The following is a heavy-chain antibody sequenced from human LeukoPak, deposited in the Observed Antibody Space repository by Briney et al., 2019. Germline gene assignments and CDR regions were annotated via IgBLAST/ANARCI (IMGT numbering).Heavy chain of an antibody. J-gene: IGHJ4*02. V-gene: IGHV1-18*04. Sequence: ASVKVSCKASGYTFTSYGISWVRQAPGQGLEWMGWISAYNGNTNYAQKLQGRVTMTTDTSTSTAYMELRSLRSDDTAVYYCARDSLRYFDWLRSDYWGQGTLVTVSS. D-gene: IGHD3-9*01. CDR2: ISAYNGNT. CDR1: GYTFTSYG. CDR3: ARDSLRYFDWLRSDY.